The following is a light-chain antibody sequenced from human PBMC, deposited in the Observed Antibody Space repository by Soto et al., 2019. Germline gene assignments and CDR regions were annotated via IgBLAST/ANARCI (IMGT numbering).Light chain of an antibody. Sequence: QSVLPKPPSASGSPGQSVTISCTGTSSDVGGYNYVSWYQQHPGKAPKLMIYEVSKRPSGVPDRFSGSKSGNTASLTVSGLQAEDEADYYCSSYAGSNNLGVFGTGTKVTVL. CDR1: SSDVGGYNY. V-gene: IGLV2-8*01. CDR2: EVS. J-gene: IGLJ1*01. CDR3: SSYAGSNNLGV.